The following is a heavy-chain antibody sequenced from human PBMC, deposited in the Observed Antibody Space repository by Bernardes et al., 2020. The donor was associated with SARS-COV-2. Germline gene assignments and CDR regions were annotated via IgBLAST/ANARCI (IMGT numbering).Heavy chain of an antibody. V-gene: IGHV3-23*01. CDR1: GFTFSSYA. D-gene: IGHD3-10*01. Sequence: GGSLRLSCAASGFTFSSYAMSWVRQAPGKGLEWVSAISGSGGSTYYADSVKGRFTISRDNSKNTLYLQMNSLRAEDTAVYYCAKGSARGVGKYYFDYWGQGTMVTVSS. CDR2: ISGSGGST. J-gene: IGHJ4*02. CDR3: AKGSARGVGKYYFDY.